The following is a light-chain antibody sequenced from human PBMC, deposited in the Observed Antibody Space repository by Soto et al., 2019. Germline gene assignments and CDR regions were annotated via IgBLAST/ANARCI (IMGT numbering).Light chain of an antibody. J-gene: IGLJ1*01. CDR3: SSYTSSSTPYV. Sequence: QSAPTPRASVSGAPGQSITISLTRNNKDVGGYNYVSWYQQHPVKAPKLMIYDVTNRPSGVSDRFSGSKSGNTASLTISGLQAEDEADYYCSSYTSSSTPYVFGTGTKVTVL. CDR1: NKDVGGYNY. CDR2: DVT. V-gene: IGLV2-14*01.